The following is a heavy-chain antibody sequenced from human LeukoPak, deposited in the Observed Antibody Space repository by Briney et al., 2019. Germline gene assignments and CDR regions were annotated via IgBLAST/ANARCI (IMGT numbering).Heavy chain of an antibody. J-gene: IGHJ4*02. Sequence: SETLSLTCAVYGGSFSGYYWSWIRQPPGKGLEWIGEINHSGSTNYNPSLKSRVTISVDTSKNQFSLKLSSVTAADTAVYYCARDGYEILTGYYRDYWGQGTLVTVSS. D-gene: IGHD3-9*01. CDR3: ARDGYEILTGYYRDY. V-gene: IGHV4-34*01. CDR1: GGSFSGYY. CDR2: INHSGST.